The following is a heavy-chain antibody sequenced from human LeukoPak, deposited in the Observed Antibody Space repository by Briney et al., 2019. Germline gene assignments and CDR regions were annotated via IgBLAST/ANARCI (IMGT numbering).Heavy chain of an antibody. CDR3: ARDLAGFGGYSYGMVDY. J-gene: IGHJ4*02. CDR2: TYYRSEWHN. V-gene: IGHV6-1*01. CDR1: GDSVSINSAA. D-gene: IGHD5-18*01. Sequence: SPTLSLTCAISGDSVSINSAAWNWLRQSPSRGLEWLGSTYYRSEWHNDYAVSVKSRIIISPDTSKNQFSLQLKSVTPEDTAAYYCARDLAGFGGYSYGMVDYWGQGTLVTVSS.